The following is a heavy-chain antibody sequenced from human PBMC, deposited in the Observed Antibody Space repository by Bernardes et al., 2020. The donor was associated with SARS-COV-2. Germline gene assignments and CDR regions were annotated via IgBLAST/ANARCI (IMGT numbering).Heavy chain of an antibody. CDR3: ARGGTGTTYYYYGMDV. CDR1: GFTFSSYD. J-gene: IGHJ6*02. Sequence: GGSLRLSRAASGFTFSSYDMHWVRQATGKGLEWVSAIGTAGDTYYPGSVKGRFTISRENAKNSLYLQMNSLRAGDTAVYYCARGGTGTTYYYYGMDVWGQGTTVTVSS. V-gene: IGHV3-13*01. CDR2: IGTAGDT. D-gene: IGHD1-1*01.